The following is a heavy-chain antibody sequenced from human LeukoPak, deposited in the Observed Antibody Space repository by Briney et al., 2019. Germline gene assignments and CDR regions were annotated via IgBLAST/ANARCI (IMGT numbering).Heavy chain of an antibody. CDR2: LNLDGSDK. CDR1: GFTFSESW. CDR3: AQGGAPNLADY. J-gene: IGHJ4*02. D-gene: IGHD4/OR15-4a*01. Sequence: GGSLRLSCVVSGFTFSESWMSWVRQAPGKGLGWVASLNLDGSDKYYVDSVKGRFTISRDNAKNSLYLQMDSLRVEDTAVYYCAQGGAPNLADYWGPGTLVTVSP. V-gene: IGHV3-7*03.